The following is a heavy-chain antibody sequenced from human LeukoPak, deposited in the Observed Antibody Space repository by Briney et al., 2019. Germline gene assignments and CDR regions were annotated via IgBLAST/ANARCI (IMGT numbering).Heavy chain of an antibody. CDR1: GGSFSGYY. Sequence: SETLSLTCAVYGGSFSGYYWSWIRQPPGKGLEWIGEINHSGSTNYIPSLKSRVTISVDTSKNQFSLKLSSVTAADTAVYYCARWLLWFGDYFDYWGQGTLVTVSS. CDR3: ARWLLWFGDYFDY. D-gene: IGHD3-10*01. V-gene: IGHV4-34*01. J-gene: IGHJ4*02. CDR2: INHSGST.